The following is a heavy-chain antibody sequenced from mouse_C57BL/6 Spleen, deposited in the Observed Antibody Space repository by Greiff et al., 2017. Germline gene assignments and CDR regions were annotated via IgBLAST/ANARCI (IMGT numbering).Heavy chain of an antibody. V-gene: IGHV5-16*01. Sequence: EVQLMESEGGLVQPGSSMKLSCTASGFTFSDYYMAWVRQVPEKGLEWVANINYDGSSTYYMDSLKSRFIISRDNAKNILYLQMSSLKSEDTATYYCARRGNWGSFDYWGQGTTLTVSS. J-gene: IGHJ2*01. D-gene: IGHD4-1*01. CDR1: GFTFSDYY. CDR3: ARRGNWGSFDY. CDR2: INYDGSST.